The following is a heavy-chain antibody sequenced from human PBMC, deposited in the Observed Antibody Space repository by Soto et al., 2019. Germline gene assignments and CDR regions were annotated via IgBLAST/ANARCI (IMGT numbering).Heavy chain of an antibody. D-gene: IGHD3-16*01. V-gene: IGHV1-69*02. CDR2: IIPVLDIT. J-gene: IGHJ4*02. CDR3: ATGGQPVARSECLGY. CDR1: GGTFSSYT. Sequence: QVQLVQSGAEVKKPGSSVKVSCKASGGTFSSYTMSWVRQAPGQGLQWMGRIIPVLDITNYAQKFQVRVTITADRSMGTAYMELSSLRFEETALYYCATGGQPVARSECLGYWGPGTLVTVAS.